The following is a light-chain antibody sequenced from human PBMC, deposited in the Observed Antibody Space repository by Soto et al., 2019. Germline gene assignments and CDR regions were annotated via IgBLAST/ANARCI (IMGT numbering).Light chain of an antibody. Sequence: EILLTQSPGTLSLSPGERATLSCRASQSVRNSYLACYQQKPGQAPRLLIYGASGRATGIADRFSGGGSGADLSPPISRRVHEDFVVYYYQQHGSSPYTFGQGTKLEI. CDR1: QSVRNSY. CDR3: QQHGSSPYT. J-gene: IGKJ2*01. V-gene: IGKV3-20*01. CDR2: GAS.